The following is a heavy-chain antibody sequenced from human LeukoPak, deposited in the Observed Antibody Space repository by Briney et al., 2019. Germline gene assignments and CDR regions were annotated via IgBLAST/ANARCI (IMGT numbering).Heavy chain of an antibody. D-gene: IGHD5-18*01. CDR2: IYYSGST. Sequence: SETLSLTCTVSGGSISSYYWSWIRQPPGKGLEWIGYIYYSGSTNYNPSLKSRVTISVDTSKNQSSLKLTSVTNADTAVYYCARDGHTYGYFDYWGQGTPVTVSS. J-gene: IGHJ4*02. CDR1: GGSISSYY. CDR3: ARDGHTYGYFDY. V-gene: IGHV4-59*01.